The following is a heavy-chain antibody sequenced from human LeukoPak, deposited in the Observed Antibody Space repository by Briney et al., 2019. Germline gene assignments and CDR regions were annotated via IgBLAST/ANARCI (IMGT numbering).Heavy chain of an antibody. V-gene: IGHV1-69*13. CDR1: GGTFSSYA. Sequence: SVKVSCKASGGTFSSYAISWVRQAPGQGLEWMGGIIPIFGTANYAQKFQGRVTITADESTSTAYMELSSLRSEDAAVYYCARGPITMIVVYAFDIWGQGTMVTVSS. D-gene: IGHD3-22*01. CDR3: ARGPITMIVVYAFDI. CDR2: IIPIFGTA. J-gene: IGHJ3*02.